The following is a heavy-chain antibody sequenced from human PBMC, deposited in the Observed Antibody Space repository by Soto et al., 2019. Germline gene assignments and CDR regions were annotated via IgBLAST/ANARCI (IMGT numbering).Heavy chain of an antibody. Sequence: PGVPMRLSCAAAGLTFSSFSMNWVRQAPGKGLEWISYISTSGSTVYYADSVKGRFTISRDSAKNSLYLQMNSLRAEDTAVYYCARDIGHHYDQFDYWGQGTLVTVSS. CDR3: ARDIGHHYDQFDY. CDR1: GLTFSSFS. D-gene: IGHD5-12*01. J-gene: IGHJ4*02. V-gene: IGHV3-48*01. CDR2: ISTSGSTV.